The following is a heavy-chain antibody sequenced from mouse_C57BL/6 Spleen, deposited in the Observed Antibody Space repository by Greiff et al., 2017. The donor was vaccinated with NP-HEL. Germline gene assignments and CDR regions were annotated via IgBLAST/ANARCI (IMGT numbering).Heavy chain of an antibody. CDR3: ARDRDYGSFDY. CDR1: GFTFSDYY. Sequence: EVKLMESEGGLVQPGSSMKLSCTASGFTFSDYYMAWVRQVPEKGLEWVANINYDGSSTYYLDSLKSRFIISRDNAKNILYLQMSSLKSEDTATYYCARDRDYGSFDYWGQGTTLTVSS. D-gene: IGHD1-1*01. V-gene: IGHV5-16*01. CDR2: INYDGSST. J-gene: IGHJ2*01.